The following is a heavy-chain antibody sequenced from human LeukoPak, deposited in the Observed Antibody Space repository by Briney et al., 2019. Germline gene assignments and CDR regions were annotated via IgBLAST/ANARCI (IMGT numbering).Heavy chain of an antibody. CDR2: IYYSGST. V-gene: IGHV4-39*01. J-gene: IGHJ4*02. D-gene: IGHD5-18*01. Sequence: SETLSLTCTVSGGSISSSSYYWGWIRQPPGKGLEWIGSIYYSGSTYYNPSLKSRVTISVNTSKNQFSLKLSSVTAADTAVYYCARLPERVTAMDYWGQGTLVTVSS. CDR1: GGSISSSSYY. CDR3: ARLPERVTAMDY.